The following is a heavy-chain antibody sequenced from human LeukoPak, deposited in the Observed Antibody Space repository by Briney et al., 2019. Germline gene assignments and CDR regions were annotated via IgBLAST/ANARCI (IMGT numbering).Heavy chain of an antibody. CDR1: GFTFSSYS. Sequence: GGSLRLSCAAFGFTFSSYSMNWVRQAPGKGLEWVSSISSSSSYIYYADSVKGRFTISRDNAKNSLYLQMNSLRAEDTAVYYCARDSILEWLLPQYYYYYMAVSSKGTTVTVSS. D-gene: IGHD3-3*01. CDR2: ISSSSSYI. V-gene: IGHV3-21*01. J-gene: IGHJ6*03. CDR3: ARDSILEWLLPQYYYYYMAV.